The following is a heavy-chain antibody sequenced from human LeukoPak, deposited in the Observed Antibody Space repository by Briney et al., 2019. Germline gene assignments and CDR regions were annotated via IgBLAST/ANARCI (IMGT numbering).Heavy chain of an antibody. CDR1: GFTFSSCE. CDR3: AGLNGTYGPFDY. V-gene: IGHV3-53*01. CDR2: IYSGGKT. D-gene: IGHD1-26*01. Sequence: GGSLRLSCAASGFTFSSCEMNWVRQAPGKGLEWVSFIYSGGKTFYADSVKGRFIISRDNSKNTLSLQMNSLRAEDTAIYYCAGLNGTYGPFDYWGHGTLVTVSS. J-gene: IGHJ4*01.